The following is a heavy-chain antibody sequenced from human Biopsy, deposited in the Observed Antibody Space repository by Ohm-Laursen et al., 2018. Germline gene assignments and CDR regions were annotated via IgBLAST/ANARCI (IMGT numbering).Heavy chain of an antibody. V-gene: IGHV1-2*02. CDR2: INCKTGAT. Sequence: GASVKVSCMVSSYTFTDYNIHWMRQAPGQGLEWLGYINCKTGATNYAQKFQGTVTMTRDTSISTAYLALGSLRSADTAIYYCARDPLNGHKHFDYWGQGSLVTVSS. CDR1: SYTFTDYN. D-gene: IGHD2-8*01. J-gene: IGHJ4*02. CDR3: ARDPLNGHKHFDY.